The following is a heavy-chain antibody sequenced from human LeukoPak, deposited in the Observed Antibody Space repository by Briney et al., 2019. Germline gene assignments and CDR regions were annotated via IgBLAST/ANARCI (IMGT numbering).Heavy chain of an antibody. D-gene: IGHD4/OR15-4a*01. J-gene: IGHJ4*02. CDR1: GVSINTYY. V-gene: IGHV4-59*01. CDR2: VYDSGST. Sequence: SETLSLTCTVSGVSINTYYWSWIRQPPGKGLEWLGYVYDSGSTKYNPSLKSRVTMSLDTSKNQFSLNLRPVTAADTAVYYCARVNPLNGARWGQGTLVTVSS. CDR3: ARVNPLNGAR.